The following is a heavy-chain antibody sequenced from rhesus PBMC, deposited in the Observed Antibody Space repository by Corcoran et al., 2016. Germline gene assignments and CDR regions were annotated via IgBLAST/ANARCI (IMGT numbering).Heavy chain of an antibody. CDR3: ARGSTVDY. V-gene: IGHV4-65*01. Sequence: VQLQESGPGLVKPSETLSLTCAVSGGSVSSGHWWNWIRQPPGKGLEWIGYISGSSAATYYNPSLKSRVTFSRDTSKNPFSLRLNSVTAADTAVYYCARGSTVDYWGPGVLVTVSS. J-gene: IGHJ4*01. CDR1: GGSVSSGHW. CDR2: ISGSSAAT.